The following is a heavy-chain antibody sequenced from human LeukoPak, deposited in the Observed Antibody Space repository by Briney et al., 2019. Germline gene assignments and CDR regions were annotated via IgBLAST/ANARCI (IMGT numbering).Heavy chain of an antibody. Sequence: GSLRLSCAASGFILGSFEMNWVRQAPGKGLEWVSFISLRGGTILYADSVQGRFTISRDNAKNSLYLQMNTLTAEDTAIYYCARVLGGSGRSGEWFDLWGQGTLVTVSS. CDR1: GFILGSFE. D-gene: IGHD6-19*01. V-gene: IGHV3-48*03. CDR2: ISLRGGTI. CDR3: ARVLGGSGRSGEWFDL. J-gene: IGHJ5*02.